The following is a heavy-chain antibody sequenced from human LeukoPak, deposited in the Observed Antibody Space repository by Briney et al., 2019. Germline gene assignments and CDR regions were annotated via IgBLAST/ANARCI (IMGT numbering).Heavy chain of an antibody. D-gene: IGHD3-22*01. CDR1: GDSISSSSYY. CDR2: FYYSGST. CDR3: ARHSYYYDSSDFYYFFDY. V-gene: IGHV4-39*01. J-gene: IGHJ4*02. Sequence: PSETLSLTCTVSGDSISSSSYYWGWIRQPPGKGLEWIGSFYYSGSTYYNPSLKSRVTISVDKSKKHFSMKLSSATAADTAVYYCARHSYYYDSSDFYYFFDYWGQGTLVTVSS.